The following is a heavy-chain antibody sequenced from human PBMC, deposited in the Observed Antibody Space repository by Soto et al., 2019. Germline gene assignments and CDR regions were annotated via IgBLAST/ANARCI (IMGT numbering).Heavy chain of an antibody. CDR3: ARFGGFGEPLSGPTDY. D-gene: IGHD3-10*01. V-gene: IGHV4-31*03. Sequence: SETLSLTCTVSGGSISSGGYYWSWIRQHPGKGLEWIGYIYYSGSTYYNPSLKSRVTISVDTSKNQFSLKLSSVTAADTAVYYSARFGGFGEPLSGPTDYWGQGPMVAVSS. CDR1: GGSISSGGYY. J-gene: IGHJ4*02. CDR2: IYYSGST.